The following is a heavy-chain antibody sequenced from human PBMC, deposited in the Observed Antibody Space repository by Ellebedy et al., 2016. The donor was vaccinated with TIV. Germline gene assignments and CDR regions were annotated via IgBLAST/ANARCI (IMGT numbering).Heavy chain of an antibody. J-gene: IGHJ3*02. CDR2: IYTSGST. CDR1: GGSISSYY. CDR3: ATNKQLGYCSSTSCYVGPGSRVAAFDI. Sequence: SETLSLXCTVSGGSISSYYWSWIRQPAGKGLEWIGRIYTSGSTNYNPSLKCRVTMSVDTSKNQFSLKLSSVTAADTAVYYCATNKQLGYCSSTSCYVGPGSRVAAFDIWGQGTMVTVSS. V-gene: IGHV4-4*07. D-gene: IGHD2-2*01.